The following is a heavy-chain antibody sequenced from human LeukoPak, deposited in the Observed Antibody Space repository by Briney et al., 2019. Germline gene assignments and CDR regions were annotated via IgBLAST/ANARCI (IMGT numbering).Heavy chain of an antibody. V-gene: IGHV3-53*01. Sequence: PGGSLRLSCAASGFTVSSNYMSWVRQAPGKGLEWVSLIYGDDNPYFAESVKGRFTISRDNSKNTLYLQMNSLRAEDTAVYYCARDRYFDYWGQGTLVTVSS. CDR3: ARDRYFDY. CDR1: GFTVSSNY. CDR2: IYGDDNP. J-gene: IGHJ4*02.